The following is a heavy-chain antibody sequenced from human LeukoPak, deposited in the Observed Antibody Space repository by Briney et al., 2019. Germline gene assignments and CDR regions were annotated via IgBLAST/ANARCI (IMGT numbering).Heavy chain of an antibody. V-gene: IGHV4-31*03. Sequence: SETLSLTCTVSGGSISSGGYYWSWIRQHPGKGLEWIGYIYYSGSTYYNPSLKSRVTISVGTSKNQFSLKLSSVTAADTAVYYCARVRVSPMDPYYYYGMDVWGQGTTVTVSS. CDR3: ARVRVSPMDPYYYYGMDV. D-gene: IGHD3-10*01. CDR2: IYYSGST. CDR1: GGSISSGGYY. J-gene: IGHJ6*02.